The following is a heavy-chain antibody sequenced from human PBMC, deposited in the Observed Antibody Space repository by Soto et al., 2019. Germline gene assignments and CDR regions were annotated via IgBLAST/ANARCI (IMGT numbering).Heavy chain of an antibody. V-gene: IGHV3-74*01. CDR2: INSDGSST. CDR3: ARGWVGATLTSYYYYGMDV. D-gene: IGHD1-26*01. J-gene: IGHJ6*02. Sequence: GGSLRLSCAASGFTFSSYWMHWVRQAPGKGLVWVSRINSDGSSTSYADSVKGRFTISRDNAKNTLYLQMNSLRAEDTAVYYCARGWVGATLTSYYYYGMDVWGQGTTVTAP. CDR1: GFTFSSYW.